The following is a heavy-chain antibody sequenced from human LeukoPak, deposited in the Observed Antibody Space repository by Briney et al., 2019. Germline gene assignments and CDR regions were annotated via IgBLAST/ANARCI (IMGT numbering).Heavy chain of an antibody. CDR3: ARGQGPMVRGVYFLDY. D-gene: IGHD3-10*01. Sequence: SETLSLTCTVSGGSISSYYWSWVRQPPGKGLEWIGYIYYSGSTNYNPSLKSRVTISVDTSKNQFSLKLSSVTAADTAVYYCARGQGPMVRGVYFLDYWGQGTLVTVSS. CDR2: IYYSGST. J-gene: IGHJ4*02. CDR1: GGSISSYY. V-gene: IGHV4-59*01.